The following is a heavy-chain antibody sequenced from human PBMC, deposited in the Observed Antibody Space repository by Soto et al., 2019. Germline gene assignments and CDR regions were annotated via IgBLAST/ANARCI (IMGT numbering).Heavy chain of an antibody. CDR3: ARALESSGPIDY. CDR2: IGSSGVDS. V-gene: IGHV3-23*01. J-gene: IGHJ4*02. Sequence: GGGLRLSCAAAGFTFSTQDMTWVRQAPGEGREWVSSIGSSGVDSYHAHSVRGRFTLSRDNSKSTLYLQMTSLTAEDTAVYYWARALESSGPIDYWGQGTLVPVSS. CDR1: GFTFSTQD. D-gene: IGHD3-22*01.